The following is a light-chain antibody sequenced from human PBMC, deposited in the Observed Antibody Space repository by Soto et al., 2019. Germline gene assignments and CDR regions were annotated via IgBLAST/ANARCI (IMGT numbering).Light chain of an antibody. CDR2: RDS. J-gene: IGLJ1*01. CDR3: QVRGV. Sequence: SYELTQPLSVSVALGQTARITCGGNNIGSKNVHWYQQKPGQAPVLVIYRDSNRPSGIPERFSGSNSGNTATLTISRAQAGDEADYYCQVRGVFGTGTKLTVL. CDR1: NIGSKN. V-gene: IGLV3-9*01.